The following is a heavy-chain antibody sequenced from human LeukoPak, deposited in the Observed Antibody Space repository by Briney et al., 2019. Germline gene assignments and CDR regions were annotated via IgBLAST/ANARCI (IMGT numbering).Heavy chain of an antibody. J-gene: IGHJ4*02. CDR3: ARAEYYFGSGSHFDS. Sequence: ASVKVSCKASGYTFTGYYIHWVRQAPGQGLEWMGIINPSGGSTNYAQKFQGRVTMTRDTSTSTVYMELNSLRSEDTAIYYCARAEYYFGSGSHFDSWGQGTLVTVSS. D-gene: IGHD3-10*01. CDR1: GYTFTGYY. V-gene: IGHV1-46*01. CDR2: INPSGGST.